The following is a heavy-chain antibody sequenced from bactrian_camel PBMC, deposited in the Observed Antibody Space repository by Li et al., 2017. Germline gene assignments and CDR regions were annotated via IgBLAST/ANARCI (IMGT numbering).Heavy chain of an antibody. CDR1: GYPWSDTNSNA. CDR2: IYTGGGST. Sequence: HVQLVESGGASVQPGESLTLSCSVSGYPWSDTNSNAIAWFRQAQGREREGVAGIYTGGGSTAYADSVKGRFTISQDNAKNTVYLQMNSLKPEDTAMYYCAARGPYCYTKLSVRDFTYWGQGTQVTVS. D-gene: IGHD2*01. J-gene: IGHJ6*01. CDR3: AARGPYCYTKLSVRDFTY. V-gene: IGHV3S54*01.